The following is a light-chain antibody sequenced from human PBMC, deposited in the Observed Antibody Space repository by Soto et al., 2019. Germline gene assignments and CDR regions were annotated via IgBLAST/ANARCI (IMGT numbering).Light chain of an antibody. CDR1: SSDVGGYNY. V-gene: IGLV2-11*02. CDR2: DVS. Sequence: QSALTQPPSVSGSPGQSVSISCTGTSSDVGGYNYVSWYQQHPGKAPKVMIYDVSKRPSGVPDRFSGSKSGNTASLTISGLQSEGEADYYCSSYRSPSTLVFGTGTKVTVL. CDR3: SSYRSPSTLV. J-gene: IGLJ1*01.